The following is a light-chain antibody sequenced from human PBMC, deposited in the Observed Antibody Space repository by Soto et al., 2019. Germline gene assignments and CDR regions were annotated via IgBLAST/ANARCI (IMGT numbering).Light chain of an antibody. CDR2: EVT. CDR3: SSYTSSSTVL. Sequence: QSVLTQPASVSGSPGQSITISCTGTSSDVGGYNYVSWYQQHPCKAPKLMIFEVTNRPSGVSNRFSGSKSGNTASLTISGLQTEDEADYYCSSYTSSSTVLFGGGTKLTVL. V-gene: IGLV2-14*01. CDR1: SSDVGGYNY. J-gene: IGLJ2*01.